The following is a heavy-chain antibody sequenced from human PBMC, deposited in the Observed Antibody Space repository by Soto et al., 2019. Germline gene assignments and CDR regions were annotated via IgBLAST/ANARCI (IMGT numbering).Heavy chain of an antibody. D-gene: IGHD3-16*01. CDR3: ASNYAYAEGYYFYGIDV. CDR2: VNSDGDTT. J-gene: IGHJ6*02. CDR1: GFTFRNYW. V-gene: IGHV3-74*01. Sequence: GGSLRLSCAASGFTFRNYWMHWVRQAPGKGLVWVSRVNSDGDTTYYADSVKGRFTISRDNAKNTLHLQMKSLGAEDTAVYYCASNYAYAEGYYFYGIDVWGQGTTVTVSS.